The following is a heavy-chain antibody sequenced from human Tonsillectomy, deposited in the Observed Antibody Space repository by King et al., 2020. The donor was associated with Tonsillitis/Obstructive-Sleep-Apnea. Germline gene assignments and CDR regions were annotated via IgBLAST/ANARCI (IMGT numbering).Heavy chain of an antibody. CDR2: INSDGSST. CDR1: GFTFSSYW. CDR3: ARGQYQLLFNWFDP. Sequence: VQLVESGGGLVQPGGSLRLSCAASGFTFSSYWMHWVRHAPGKGLVWVSRINSDGSSTSYADSVKGRFTISRDNAKNTLYLQMNSLRAEDTAVYYCARGQYQLLFNWFDPWGQGTLAPSPQ. J-gene: IGHJ5*02. D-gene: IGHD2-2*01. V-gene: IGHV3-74*02.